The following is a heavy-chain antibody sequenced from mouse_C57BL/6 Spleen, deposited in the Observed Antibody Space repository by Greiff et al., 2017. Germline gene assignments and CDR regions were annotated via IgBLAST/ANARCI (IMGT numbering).Heavy chain of an antibody. CDR1: GYTFTGYW. J-gene: IGHJ3*01. V-gene: IGHV1-9*01. CDR2: IFPGSGST. Sequence: QVQLQQSGAELMKPGASVKLSCKATGYTFTGYWIEWVKQRPGHGLEWIGEIFPGSGSTTYNEKFKGKATFTADTSSNTAYMQLSSLTNEDVAIYEWARSSKGTGFAYWGQGTLVTVSA. D-gene: IGHD3-3*01. CDR3: ARSSKGTGFAY.